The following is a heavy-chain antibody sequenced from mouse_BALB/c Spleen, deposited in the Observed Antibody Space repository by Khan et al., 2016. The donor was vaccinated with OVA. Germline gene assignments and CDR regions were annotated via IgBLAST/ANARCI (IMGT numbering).Heavy chain of an antibody. J-gene: IGHJ1*01. V-gene: IGHV3-5*02. CDR1: GISITTGNYR. Sequence: EVQLVESGPGLVKPSQTVSLTCTVTGISITTGNYRWSWIRQFPGNKLEWIGNIYYSGTITYNPSLTSRTTITRDTSKSQFFLEMNSLTAEATATYFCARDYGSLYWYVDVWGAGTTVTVSS. D-gene: IGHD1-1*01. CDR2: IYYSGTI. CDR3: ARDYGSLYWYVDV.